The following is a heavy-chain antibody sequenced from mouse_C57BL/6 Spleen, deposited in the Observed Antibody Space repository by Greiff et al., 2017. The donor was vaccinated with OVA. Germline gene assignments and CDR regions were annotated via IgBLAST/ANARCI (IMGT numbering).Heavy chain of an antibody. D-gene: IGHD2-1*01. CDR3: ARIYYGNYGAMDY. Sequence: EVKLVESGGGLVQPGGSLKLSCAASGFTFSDYYMYWVRQTPEKRLEWVAYISNGGGSTYYPDTVKGRFTISRDNAKNTLYLQMSRLKSEDTAMYYCARIYYGNYGAMDYWGQGTSVTVSS. CDR1: GFTFSDYY. CDR2: ISNGGGST. J-gene: IGHJ4*01. V-gene: IGHV5-12*01.